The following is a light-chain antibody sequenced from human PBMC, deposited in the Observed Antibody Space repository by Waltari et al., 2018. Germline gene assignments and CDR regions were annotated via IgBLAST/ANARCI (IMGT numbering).Light chain of an antibody. CDR2: AAS. CDR3: QYYNNWPPDT. V-gene: IGKV3-15*01. CDR1: QSVNSR. Sequence: EIVMTQSPATLSVSPGERATPSCRASQSVNSRLAWYQQKPGQAPRLLIYAASTRATGIPARFSGSGSGTEFTLTISSLQSEDFAVYYCQYYNNWPPDTFGQGTKLEIK. J-gene: IGKJ2*01.